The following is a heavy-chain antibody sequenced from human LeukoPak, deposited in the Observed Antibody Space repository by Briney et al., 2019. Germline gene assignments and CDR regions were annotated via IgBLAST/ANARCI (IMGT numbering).Heavy chain of an antibody. CDR2: INAGNGNT. Sequence: ASVKVSCKASGGTFSSYAISWVRQAPGQRLEWMGWINAGNGNTKYSQKFQGRVTITRDTSASTAYMELSSLRSEDTAVYYCASGTAYLGLLSYWGQGTLVTVSS. CDR1: GGTFSSYA. D-gene: IGHD1-14*01. V-gene: IGHV1-3*01. J-gene: IGHJ4*02. CDR3: ASGTAYLGLLSY.